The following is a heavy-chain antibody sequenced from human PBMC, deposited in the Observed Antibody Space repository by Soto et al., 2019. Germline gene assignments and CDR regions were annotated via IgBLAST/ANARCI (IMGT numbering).Heavy chain of an antibody. D-gene: IGHD6-13*01. V-gene: IGHV3-7*05. CDR2: IKQDGSEK. Sequence: GGSLRLSCAASGFSFSSHWMSWVRQAPGKGLEWVANIKQDGSEKYYVDSVKGRFTISRDNAKNSLYLQMNSLRAEDTAVYYCARGSRGLAAAGYYYYGLDVWGQGTTVTVSS. CDR3: ARGSRGLAAAGYYYYGLDV. J-gene: IGHJ6*02. CDR1: GFSFSSHW.